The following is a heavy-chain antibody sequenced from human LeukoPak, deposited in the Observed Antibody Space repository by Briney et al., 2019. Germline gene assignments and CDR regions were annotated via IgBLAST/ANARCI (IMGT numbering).Heavy chain of an antibody. Sequence: SETLSLTCTVSGGSISSYYWSWIRQPPGKGLEWIGYIYYSGSTNYNPSLKSRVTISVDTSKNQFSLKLSSVTAADTAVYYCAKYSSSWYALDDWGQGTLVTVSS. J-gene: IGHJ4*02. CDR3: AKYSSSWYALDD. D-gene: IGHD6-13*01. V-gene: IGHV4-59*12. CDR2: IYYSGST. CDR1: GGSISSYY.